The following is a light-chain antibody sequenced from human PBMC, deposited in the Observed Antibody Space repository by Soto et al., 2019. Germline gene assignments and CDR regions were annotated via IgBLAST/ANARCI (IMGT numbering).Light chain of an antibody. CDR2: DAS. Sequence: DIQRTQSPSSLSASVGDRVTITCQASQDISNYLNWYQQKPGKAPKLLIYDASNLETGVPSRFSGSGSGTDFTLTITSLRPEDFATYWCQQSYNTPVTFGQRTLLEIK. J-gene: IGKJ5*01. CDR3: QQSYNTPVT. CDR1: QDISNY. V-gene: IGKV1-33*01.